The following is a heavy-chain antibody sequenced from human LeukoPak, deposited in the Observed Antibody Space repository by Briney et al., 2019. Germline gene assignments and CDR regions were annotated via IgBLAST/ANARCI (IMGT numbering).Heavy chain of an antibody. J-gene: IGHJ4*02. CDR3: VKGDTVTSNFDY. Sequence: GGSLRLSCAASGFTFATYTMNWVRQAPGKGLEWVSAITGNGGTTYHADSVKGRFTISRDNSKNTLYLQMSSLRVEDTAVYYCVKGDTVTSNFDYWGQGTLVTVSS. V-gene: IGHV3-23*01. D-gene: IGHD2-21*02. CDR2: ITGNGGTT. CDR1: GFTFATYT.